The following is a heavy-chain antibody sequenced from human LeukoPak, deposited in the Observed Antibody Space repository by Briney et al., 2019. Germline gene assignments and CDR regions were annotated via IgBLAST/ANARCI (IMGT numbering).Heavy chain of an antibody. V-gene: IGHV3-30-3*01. CDR1: GFTFSSYA. Sequence: GGSLRLSCAASGFTFSSYAMHWVRQAPGKGLEWVAVISYDGSNKYYADSVKGRFTISRDNSKNTLYLQMDSLRAEDTAVYHCARLSGWSYHFDHWGPGILVTVPS. J-gene: IGHJ4*02. D-gene: IGHD6-19*01. CDR2: ISYDGSNK. CDR3: ARLSGWSYHFDH.